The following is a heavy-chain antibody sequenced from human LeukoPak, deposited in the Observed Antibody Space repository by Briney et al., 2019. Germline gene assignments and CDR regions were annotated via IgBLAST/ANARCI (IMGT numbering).Heavy chain of an antibody. J-gene: IGHJ4*02. Sequence: SESLSLTCVVSGFSISSGYYWGWIRPPPGKGLEWIGNIHPSGTRFHNASLNGRFTMSIVTSNNQFSLKLSSVTAANTAVYYCAREAERRVVRWGEGTLVTVS. CDR3: AREAERRVVR. V-gene: IGHV4-38-2*02. D-gene: IGHD1-1*01. CDR1: GFSISSGYY. CDR2: IHPSGTR.